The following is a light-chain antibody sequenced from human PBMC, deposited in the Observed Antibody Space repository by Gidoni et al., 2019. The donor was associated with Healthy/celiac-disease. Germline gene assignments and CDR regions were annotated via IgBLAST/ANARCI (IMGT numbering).Light chain of an antibody. CDR2: KAS. CDR1: QSISSW. V-gene: IGKV1-5*03. CDR3: QQSNSYST. Sequence: DIQMTQSPSTLSASVGDRVTITCRASQSISSWLAWYQQKPGKAPKLLIYKASSLESGVPSRFSGVGSGTDFTLTISSLQPDDFATYYCQQSNSYSTFGPGTKVEIK. J-gene: IGKJ1*01.